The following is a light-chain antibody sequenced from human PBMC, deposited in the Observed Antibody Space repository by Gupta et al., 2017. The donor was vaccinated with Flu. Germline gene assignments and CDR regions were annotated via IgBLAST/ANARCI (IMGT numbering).Light chain of an antibody. J-gene: IGLJ2*01. CDR2: AKN. Sequence: SSELPQDPAVSVAWGQNVRITCKGDSLRSSYARWYQQKPGQAPVLVIYAKNKRPSGIPDRFSGSSSGNTASLTITGAQAEDEADYYCNSRDSSDNHQAVFGGGTKLTVL. CDR1: SLRSSY. CDR3: NSRDSSDNHQAV. V-gene: IGLV3-19*01.